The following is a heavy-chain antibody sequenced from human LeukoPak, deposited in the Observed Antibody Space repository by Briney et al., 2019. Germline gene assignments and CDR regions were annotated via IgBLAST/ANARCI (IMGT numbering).Heavy chain of an antibody. CDR2: ISSSSTFI. CDR3: AKDAISSSWVYNWFDP. CDR1: GFTFSDYN. Sequence: GGSLRLSCAASGFTFSDYNMNWVRQAPGMGLEWLSSISSSSTFIYYTDSVKGRFTISRDNAKNSLYLQMNSLRAEDTALYYCAKDAISSSWVYNWFDPWGQGTLVTVSS. V-gene: IGHV3-21*04. J-gene: IGHJ5*02. D-gene: IGHD6-13*01.